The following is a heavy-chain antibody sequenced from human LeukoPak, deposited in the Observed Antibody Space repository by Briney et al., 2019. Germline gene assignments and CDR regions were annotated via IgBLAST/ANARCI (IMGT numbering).Heavy chain of an antibody. CDR3: TRDPPRRCSGVTCYPY. CDR2: INPNSGGT. Sequence: ASVKVSCKTSGYTFTHYYMHWVRQAPGQGLEWMGWINPNSGGTTFAQTFQDRVTMTRDTSISTVYMELSSLRSDDTAVYYCTRDPPRRCSGVTCYPYWGQGTLVTVSS. J-gene: IGHJ4*02. D-gene: IGHD2-15*01. V-gene: IGHV1-2*02. CDR1: GYTFTHYY.